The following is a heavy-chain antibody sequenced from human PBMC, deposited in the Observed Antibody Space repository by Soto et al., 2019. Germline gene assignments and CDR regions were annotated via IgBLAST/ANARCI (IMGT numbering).Heavy chain of an antibody. V-gene: IGHV3-7*01. CDR1: GFTFSSYW. J-gene: IGHJ6*02. CDR2: IKQDGSEK. Sequence: GGSLRLSCAASGFTFSSYWMSWVRQAPGKGLEWVANIKQDGSEKYYVDSVKGRFTISRDNAKNSLYLQMNSLRAEDTAVYYCARGTQRIYSGSYYPYYYYGMDVWGQGTTVTVSS. D-gene: IGHD1-26*01. CDR3: ARGTQRIYSGSYYPYYYYGMDV.